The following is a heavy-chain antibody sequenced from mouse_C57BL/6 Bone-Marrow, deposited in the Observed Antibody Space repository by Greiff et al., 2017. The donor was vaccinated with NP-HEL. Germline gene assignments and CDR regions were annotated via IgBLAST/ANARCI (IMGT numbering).Heavy chain of an antibody. CDR1: GYTFTDYY. V-gene: IGHV1-26*01. CDR2: INPNNGGT. J-gene: IGHJ4*01. CDR3: ARDYYGSRTYYAMDY. D-gene: IGHD1-1*01. Sequence: EVQLQQSGPELVKPGASVKISCKASGYTFTDYYMNWVKQSHGKSLEWIGDINPNNGGTSYNQKFKGKATLTVDKSSSTAYMELRSLTSEDSAVYYCARDYYGSRTYYAMDYWGQGTSVTVSS.